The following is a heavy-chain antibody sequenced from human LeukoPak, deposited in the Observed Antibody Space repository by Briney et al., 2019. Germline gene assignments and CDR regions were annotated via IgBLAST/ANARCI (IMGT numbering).Heavy chain of an antibody. V-gene: IGHV3-66*02. Sequence: GGSLRLSCAASGFTVSSNYMSWVRQAPGKGLEWVSVIYSGGSTYYADSVKGRFTISRDNSKNTLYLQMNSLGAEDTAVYYCARHNYYYYYMDVWGKGTTVTVSS. J-gene: IGHJ6*03. CDR2: IYSGGST. CDR1: GFTVSSNY. CDR3: ARHNYYYYYMDV.